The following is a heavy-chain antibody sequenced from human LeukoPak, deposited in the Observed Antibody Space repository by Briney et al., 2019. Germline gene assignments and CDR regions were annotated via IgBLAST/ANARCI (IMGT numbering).Heavy chain of an antibody. Sequence: PGGSLRLSCAASGFTFSSYAMSWVRQAPGKGLEWLSAISGGGGTTYYADSVKGRFTISRDNSENTLYLQMNSPTAEDTAVYYCAKGSAGSGWYWGQGTLVTVSS. J-gene: IGHJ4*02. V-gene: IGHV3-23*01. CDR3: AKGSAGSGWY. CDR2: ISGGGGTT. CDR1: GFTFSSYA. D-gene: IGHD6-19*01.